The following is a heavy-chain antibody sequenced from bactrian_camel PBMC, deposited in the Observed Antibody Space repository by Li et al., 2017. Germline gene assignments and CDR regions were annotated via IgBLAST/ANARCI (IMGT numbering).Heavy chain of an antibody. V-gene: IGHV3-3*01. J-gene: IGHJ4*01. CDR3: AAGWSFGVGTLLRRHYNY. D-gene: IGHD3*01. Sequence: VQLVESGGGLVQAGRSLTLSCAASGCTSTILRMAWFRQASGKERQFVARIYTSGDGTWYADSVKGRFTISQDNAKNMVYLQVNGLKAEDTAMYYCAAGWSFGVGTLLRRHYNYWGQGTQVTVS. CDR1: GCTSTILR. CDR2: IYTSGDGT.